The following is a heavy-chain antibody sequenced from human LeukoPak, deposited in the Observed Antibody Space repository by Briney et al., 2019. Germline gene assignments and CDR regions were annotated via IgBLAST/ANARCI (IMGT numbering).Heavy chain of an antibody. CDR2: IGGSGGST. V-gene: IGHV3-23*01. CDR1: GFTLSSYS. J-gene: IGHJ4*02. D-gene: IGHD6-13*01. CDR3: AKDQAAGRLDY. Sequence: GGSLRLSCAASGFTLSSYSMSWVRQAPWKGLEWVSTIGGSGGSTYYADSVKGRFTISRDNSKNTLYLQMNSLRAEDTAVYYCAKDQAAGRLDYWGQGTLVTVSS.